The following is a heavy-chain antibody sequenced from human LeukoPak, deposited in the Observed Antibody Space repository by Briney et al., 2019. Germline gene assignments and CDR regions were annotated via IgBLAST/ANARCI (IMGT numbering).Heavy chain of an antibody. CDR2: ITSTSGTI. D-gene: IGHD4/OR15-4a*01. V-gene: IGHV3-48*02. Sequence: GGSLRLSCAASGFTFSTYSMNWVRQAPGKGLEWLSYITSTSGTIYYADSVKGRFTISRDNAKNSLYLQMNSLRDEDTAVYYCARVRGGNYQPLNFDYGGQGTLVTVSS. CDR3: ARVRGGNYQPLNFDY. J-gene: IGHJ4*02. CDR1: GFTFSTYS.